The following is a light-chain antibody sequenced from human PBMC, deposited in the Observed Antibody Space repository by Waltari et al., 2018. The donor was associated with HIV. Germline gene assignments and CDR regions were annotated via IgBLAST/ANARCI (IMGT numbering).Light chain of an antibody. J-gene: IGKJ4*01. Sequence: EIVMTQSPAPLSVSPGARVTVSCRASQTVSSSLAWYQQKPGQAPRLLIYGASTRATGIAARFSGSGSGTEFALTISSLQSEDFAVYYCQQYNDWPLTFGGGTRVEIK. CDR1: QTVSSS. V-gene: IGKV3-15*01. CDR2: GAS. CDR3: QQYNDWPLT.